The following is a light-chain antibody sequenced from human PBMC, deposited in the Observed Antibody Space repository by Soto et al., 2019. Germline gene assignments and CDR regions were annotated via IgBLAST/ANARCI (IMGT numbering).Light chain of an antibody. CDR1: QSVSRS. CDR2: DAS. Sequence: EIVLTQSPATLSLSPGERATLSCRASQSVSRSLAWYQQKPGQAPRLLIYDASNRATGIPARFSGSESGTDFTLTISSLEPEDFAVYYCQQRSNWPPTFGQGTKVEIK. CDR3: QQRSNWPPT. V-gene: IGKV3-11*01. J-gene: IGKJ1*01.